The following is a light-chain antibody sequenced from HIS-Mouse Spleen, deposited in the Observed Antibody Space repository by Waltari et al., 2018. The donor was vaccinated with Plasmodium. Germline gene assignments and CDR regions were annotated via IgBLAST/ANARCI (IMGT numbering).Light chain of an antibody. CDR1: KLGDKY. J-gene: IGLJ2*01. Sequence: SYELTQPPSVSVSPGQPASITCSGDKLGDKYACWYPQKPGQSPVLVIYQDSKRPSGIPERFSGSNSGNTATLTISGTQAMDEADYYCQAWDSSTVVFGGGTKLTVL. V-gene: IGLV3-1*01. CDR2: QDS. CDR3: QAWDSSTVV.